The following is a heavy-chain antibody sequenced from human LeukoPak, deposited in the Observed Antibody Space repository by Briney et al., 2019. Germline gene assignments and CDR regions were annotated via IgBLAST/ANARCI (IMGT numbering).Heavy chain of an antibody. CDR2: ISSSGTT. CDR3: ARSDWYLNLDY. CDR1: SDSITSYY. J-gene: IGHJ4*02. V-gene: IGHV4-59*01. D-gene: IGHD6-19*01. Sequence: SETLSLTCTVSSDSITSYYWNWIRQPPGKGLEWIGYISSSGTTNHNPSLKSRVTISIDTSKNQFSLRLSSVNAADTAVYYCARSDWYLNLDYRGQGTLVTVSS.